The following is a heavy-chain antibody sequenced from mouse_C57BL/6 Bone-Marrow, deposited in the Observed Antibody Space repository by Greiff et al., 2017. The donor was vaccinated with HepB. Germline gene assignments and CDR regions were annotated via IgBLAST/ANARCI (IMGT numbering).Heavy chain of an antibody. Sequence: QVQLQQPGAELVKPGASVKLSCKASGYTFTSYWMHWVKQRPGQGLEWIGMIHPNSGSTNYNEKFKSKATLTVDNSSSTAYMQLSSLTSEDSAVYYCARWGVWYFDVWGTGTTVTVSS. V-gene: IGHV1-64*01. CDR2: IHPNSGST. J-gene: IGHJ1*03. CDR1: GYTFTSYW. CDR3: ARWGVWYFDV.